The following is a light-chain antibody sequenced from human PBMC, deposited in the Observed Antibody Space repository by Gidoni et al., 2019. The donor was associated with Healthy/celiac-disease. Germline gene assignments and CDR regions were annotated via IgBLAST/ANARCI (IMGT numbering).Light chain of an antibody. V-gene: IGLV1-40*01. J-gene: IGLJ2*01. CDR3: QSYDSSLSAHVV. CDR2: GNS. CDR1: SSNIGAGYA. Sequence: HSVLTQPPSVSGAPGQRVTISCTGSSSNIGAGYAVHRYQQLPGTAPKLLIYGNSNRPSGVPDRFSGSKSGTSASLAITGLQAEDEADYYCQSYDSSLSAHVVFGGGTKLTVL.